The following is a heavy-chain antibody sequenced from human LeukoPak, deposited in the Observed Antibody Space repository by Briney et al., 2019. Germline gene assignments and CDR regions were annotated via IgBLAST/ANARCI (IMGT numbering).Heavy chain of an antibody. CDR2: IYDSGNT. V-gene: IGHV4-30-2*01. Sequence: SQTLSLTCAVSSGSISSGGYSWSWIRQPPGKGLEWIGYIYDSGNTYYNPSLKSRVTISVDRSKNQFSLKLSSVTAADTAVYYCARGGGNPSYFAYWGQGTQVTVSS. J-gene: IGHJ4*02. CDR3: ARGGGNPSYFAY. CDR1: SGSISSGGYS. D-gene: IGHD4-23*01.